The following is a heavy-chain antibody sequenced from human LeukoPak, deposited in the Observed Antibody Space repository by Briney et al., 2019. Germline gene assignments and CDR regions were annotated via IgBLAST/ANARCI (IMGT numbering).Heavy chain of an antibody. CDR3: ATMRVAYGFYYYYMDV. CDR2: FDPEDGET. J-gene: IGHJ6*03. CDR1: GYTLTELS. D-gene: IGHD2-8*02. V-gene: IGHV1-24*01. Sequence: GASVKVSCKVSGYTLTELSMHWVRQAPGKGLEWMGGFDPEDGETIYAQKFQGRVTMTEDTSTDTAYMELSSLRSEDTAVYYCATMRVAYGFYYYYMDVWGKGTTVTVSS.